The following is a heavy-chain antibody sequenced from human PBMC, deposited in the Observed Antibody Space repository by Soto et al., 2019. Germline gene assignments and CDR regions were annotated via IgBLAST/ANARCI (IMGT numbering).Heavy chain of an antibody. CDR3: AKDGYYDFWSGYGVDY. CDR2: ISGSGGST. Sequence: GGSLRLSCAASGFTFSSYAMSWVRQAPGKGLEWVSAISGSGGSTYYADSVKGRFTISRDNSKNTLYLQMNSLRAEDTAVYYCAKDGYYDFWSGYGVDYWGQGTLVTVSS. V-gene: IGHV3-23*01. J-gene: IGHJ4*02. CDR1: GFTFSSYA. D-gene: IGHD3-3*01.